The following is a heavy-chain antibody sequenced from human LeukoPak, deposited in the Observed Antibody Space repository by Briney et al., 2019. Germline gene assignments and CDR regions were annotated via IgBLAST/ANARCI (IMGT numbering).Heavy chain of an antibody. Sequence: GESLKISCKGSGYSFTSYWIGWARQMPGKGLEWMGIIYPGDSDTRYSPSFQGQVTISADKSISTAYLQWGSLKASDTAMYYCARWGLNSGYSTRFDYWGQGTLVTVSS. CDR2: IYPGDSDT. J-gene: IGHJ4*02. CDR3: ARWGLNSGYSTRFDY. CDR1: GYSFTSYW. D-gene: IGHD3-22*01. V-gene: IGHV5-51*01.